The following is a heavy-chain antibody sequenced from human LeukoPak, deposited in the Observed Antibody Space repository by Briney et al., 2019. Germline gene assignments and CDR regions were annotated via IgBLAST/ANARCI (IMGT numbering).Heavy chain of an antibody. Sequence: GGSLRLSCAASGFTVSSNYMSWVRQAPGKGLEWVSVIYSGGSTYYADSVKGRFTISRDNSKNTLYLQMNSLRAEDTAVYYCARSTTSSGWGYFDYWGQGTLVTVSS. J-gene: IGHJ4*02. CDR2: IYSGGST. V-gene: IGHV3-53*01. D-gene: IGHD6-19*01. CDR1: GFTVSSNY. CDR3: ARSTTSSGWGYFDY.